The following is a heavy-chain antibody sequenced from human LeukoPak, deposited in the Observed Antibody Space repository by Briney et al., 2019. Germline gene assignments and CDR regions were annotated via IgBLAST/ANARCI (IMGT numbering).Heavy chain of an antibody. J-gene: IGHJ4*02. D-gene: IGHD1-26*01. CDR3: ARGGGVGASTIDY. Sequence: SGTLSLTCTVSGVSISSYYWSWLRQPAGKGLEWVGRIYTSGSTNYNPSLKSRVTMSVDTSKNQFSLKLSSVTAADTAVYYCARGGGVGASTIDYWGQGTLVTVSS. CDR2: IYTSGST. V-gene: IGHV4-4*07. CDR1: GVSISSYY.